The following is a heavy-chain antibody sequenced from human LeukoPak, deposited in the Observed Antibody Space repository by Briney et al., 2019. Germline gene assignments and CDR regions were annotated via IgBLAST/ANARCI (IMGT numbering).Heavy chain of an antibody. V-gene: IGHV3-30*18. Sequence: GGSLRLSCAASGFTFSSYGMHWVRQAPGKGLEWVAVISYDGSNKYHADSVKGRFTISRDNSKNTLYLQLNSLRPEDTAVYHCAKDLYGSGWYNYFDPWGQGALVTVSS. CDR1: GFTFSSYG. D-gene: IGHD6-19*01. J-gene: IGHJ5*02. CDR2: ISYDGSNK. CDR3: AKDLYGSGWYNYFDP.